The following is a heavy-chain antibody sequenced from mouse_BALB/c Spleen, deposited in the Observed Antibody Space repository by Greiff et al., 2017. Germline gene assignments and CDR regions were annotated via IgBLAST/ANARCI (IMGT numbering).Heavy chain of an antibody. CDR1: GYSITSDYA. D-gene: IGHD1-1*01. CDR3: ARYYYGRFAY. J-gene: IGHJ3*01. Sequence: VQLKESGPGLVKPSQSLSLTCTVTGYSITSDYAWNWIRQFPGNKLEWMGYISYSGSTSYNPSLKSRISITRDTSKNQFFLQLNSVTTEDTATYYCARYYYGRFAYWGQGTLVTVSA. CDR2: ISYSGST. V-gene: IGHV3-2*02.